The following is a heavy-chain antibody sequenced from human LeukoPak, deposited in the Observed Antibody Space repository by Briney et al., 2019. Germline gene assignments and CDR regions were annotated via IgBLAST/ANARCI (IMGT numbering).Heavy chain of an antibody. CDR3: ATNYTAVSSFDS. D-gene: IGHD3-3*01. J-gene: IGHJ4*02. CDR1: GGSINSYY. V-gene: IGHV4-4*07. CDR2: IQTSGST. Sequence: SETLSLTCTVSGGSINSYYWNWIRQPAGKGLEWIGHIQTSGSTKYNPSLKSRVTMSIDTSKNQFSLNLYSVTAADTAVYYCATNYTAVSSFDSWGQGTLVTVSS.